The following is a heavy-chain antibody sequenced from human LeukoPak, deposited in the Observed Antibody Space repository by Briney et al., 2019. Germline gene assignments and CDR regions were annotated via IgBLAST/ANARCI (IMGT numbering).Heavy chain of an antibody. CDR2: INHSGST. CDR1: GGSFSVYY. CDR3: ARGRIAVAGTGAPNFDY. D-gene: IGHD6-19*01. Sequence: KASETLSLTCAVYGGSFSVYYWSWIRQPPGKGLEWIGEINHSGSTNYNPSLKSRVTISVDTSKNQFSLKLSSVTAADTAVYYCARGRIAVAGTGAPNFDYWGQGTLVTVSS. V-gene: IGHV4-34*01. J-gene: IGHJ4*02.